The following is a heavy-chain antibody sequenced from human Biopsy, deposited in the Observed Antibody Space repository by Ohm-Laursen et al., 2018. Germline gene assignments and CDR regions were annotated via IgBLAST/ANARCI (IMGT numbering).Heavy chain of an antibody. CDR3: TRAGGGKIYGL. CDR1: GVSINTGGYY. Sequence: TLSLTWAVSGVSINTGGYYWTWIRQHPGTGLEWNGYIHYSGNTLYNPSLKSRPTISVDTSRNQFSLKLTSVTAADTALYYCTRAGGGKIYGLWGQGTLVTVSS. D-gene: IGHD3-16*01. V-gene: IGHV4-31*11. CDR2: IHYSGNT. J-gene: IGHJ4*02.